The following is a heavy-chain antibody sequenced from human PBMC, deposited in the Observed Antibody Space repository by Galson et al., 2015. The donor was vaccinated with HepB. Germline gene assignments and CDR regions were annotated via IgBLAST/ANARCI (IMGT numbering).Heavy chain of an antibody. V-gene: IGHV1-69*02. CDR1: GGTFSSYT. CDR2: IIPILGIA. Sequence: SVKVSCKASGGTFSSYTISWVRQAPGQGLEWMGRIIPILGIANYAQKFQGRVTITADKSTSTAYMELSSLRSEDTAVYYCAEAMIQGLGRDAFDIWGQGTMVTVSS. CDR3: AEAMIQGLGRDAFDI. D-gene: IGHD3-22*01. J-gene: IGHJ3*02.